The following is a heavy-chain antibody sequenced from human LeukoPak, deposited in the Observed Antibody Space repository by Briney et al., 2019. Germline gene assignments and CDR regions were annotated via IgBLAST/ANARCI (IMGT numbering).Heavy chain of an antibody. Sequence: SETLSLTCAVYGGSFSGYYWSWIRQPPGKGLEWIGEINHSGSTNYNPSLKSRVTISVDTSKNQFSLKLSSVTAADPAVYYCARGSGDIYGMDVWGKGTTVTVSS. CDR1: GGSFSGYY. V-gene: IGHV4-34*01. D-gene: IGHD3-10*01. J-gene: IGHJ6*04. CDR2: INHSGST. CDR3: ARGSGDIYGMDV.